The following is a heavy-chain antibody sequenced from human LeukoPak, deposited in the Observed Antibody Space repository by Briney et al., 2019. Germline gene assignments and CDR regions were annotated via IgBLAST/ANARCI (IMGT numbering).Heavy chain of an antibody. V-gene: IGHV1-2*02. D-gene: IGHD3-3*01. Sequence: ASVTVSCKASGYTFTSYGISWVRQAPGQGLEWMGWINPNSGGTNYAQKFQGRVTMTRDTSISTAYMELSRLRSDDTAVYYCAKRVTIFGVVNWFDPWGQGTLVTVSS. CDR3: AKRVTIFGVVNWFDP. CDR1: GYTFTSYG. J-gene: IGHJ5*02. CDR2: INPNSGGT.